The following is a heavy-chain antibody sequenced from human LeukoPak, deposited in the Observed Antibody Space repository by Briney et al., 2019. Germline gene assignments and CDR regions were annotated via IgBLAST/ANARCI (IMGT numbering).Heavy chain of an antibody. D-gene: IGHD6-13*01. V-gene: IGHV4-31*03. CDR2: IYYSGST. CDR3: ARDRGRAAAADY. CDR1: GGSISSGGYY. Sequence: PSQTLSLTCTVSGGSISSGGYYWSWIRQHPGKGLEWIGYIYYSGSTYYNPSLKSRVTISVDTSKNQFSLKLSSVTAADTAVYYCARDRGRAAAADYWGQGTLVTVSS. J-gene: IGHJ4*02.